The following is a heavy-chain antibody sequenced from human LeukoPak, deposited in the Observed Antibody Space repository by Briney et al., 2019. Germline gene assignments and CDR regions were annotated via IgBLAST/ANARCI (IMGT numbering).Heavy chain of an antibody. CDR3: ARVGVRVGAPNYYYGMDV. D-gene: IGHD1-26*01. J-gene: IGHJ6*02. CDR1: GYTFTSYD. V-gene: IGHV1-8*01. CDR2: MNPNSGNT. Sequence: GASVKVSCKASGYTFTSYDINWVRQATGQGLEWMGWMNPNSGNTGYAQKFQGRVTMTRNTSISTAYMEPSSLRSEDTAVYYCARVGVRVGAPNYYYGMDVWGQGTTVTVSS.